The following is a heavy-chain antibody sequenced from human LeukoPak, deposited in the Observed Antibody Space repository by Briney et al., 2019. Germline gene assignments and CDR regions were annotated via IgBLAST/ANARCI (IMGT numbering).Heavy chain of an antibody. CDR1: GFTFSNYA. Sequence: GGSLRLSCAASGFTFSNYAMSWVRQAPGKGLEWVSAISGSGGSTYYADSVKGRFTISRDNSKNTLYLQMNSLRAEDTAVYYCARESACSGGSCYSVPNGGNFDYWGQGTLVTVSS. V-gene: IGHV3-23*01. CDR3: ARESACSGGSCYSVPNGGNFDY. J-gene: IGHJ4*02. CDR2: ISGSGGST. D-gene: IGHD2-15*01.